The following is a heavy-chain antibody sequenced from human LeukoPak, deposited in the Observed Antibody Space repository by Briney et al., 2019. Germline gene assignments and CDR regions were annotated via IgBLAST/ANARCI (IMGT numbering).Heavy chain of an antibody. V-gene: IGHV4-38-2*01. CDR1: GYSISSGYY. CDR3: ASGSYYFDY. D-gene: IGHD1-26*01. J-gene: IGHJ4*02. CDR2: IYHSGST. Sequence: SETLSLTCAVSGYSISSGYYWGWIRQPPGKGLEWIGSIYHSGSTYYNPSLKSRVTISVDTSKNQFSLKLSSVTAAVTAVYYCASGSYYFDYWGQGTLVTVSS.